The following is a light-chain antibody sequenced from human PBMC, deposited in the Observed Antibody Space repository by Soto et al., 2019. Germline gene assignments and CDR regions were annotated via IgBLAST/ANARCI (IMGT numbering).Light chain of an antibody. CDR1: NSDIGSYNY. J-gene: IGLJ2*01. V-gene: IGLV2-14*01. Sequence: QSALTQPASVSGSPGQSITISCTGANSDIGSYNYVSWYQQHPGKAPKLLIYDVTKWPSGVSNRFSDSKSGNTASLTISGLQAEDEADYYCSSYTSASTLVFGGGTKVTVL. CDR2: DVT. CDR3: SSYTSASTLV.